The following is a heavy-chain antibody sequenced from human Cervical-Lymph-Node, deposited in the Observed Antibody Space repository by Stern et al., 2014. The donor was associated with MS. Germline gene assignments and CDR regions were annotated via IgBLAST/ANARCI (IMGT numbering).Heavy chain of an antibody. CDR3: AREGGNTAEYFQH. J-gene: IGHJ1*01. CDR2: IWYDGSNK. V-gene: IGHV3-33*01. D-gene: IGHD4-23*01. CDR1: GFTFSSYG. Sequence: VQLVESGGGVVQPGRSLRLACAASGFTFSSYGMHWVRQAPGKGLEGVAVIWYDGSNKYYADSVQGRFTISRDNSKNTLYLQMNSLRAEDTAVYYCAREGGNTAEYFQHWGQGTLVTVSS.